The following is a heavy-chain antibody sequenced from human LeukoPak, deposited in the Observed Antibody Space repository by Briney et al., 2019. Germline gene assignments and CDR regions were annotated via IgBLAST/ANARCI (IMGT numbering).Heavy chain of an antibody. J-gene: IGHJ4*02. D-gene: IGHD5-12*01. CDR1: RFTFNSYA. V-gene: IGHV3-23*01. CDR2: IGGSNGIT. CDR3: ARNENSGWGYFDY. Sequence: GGSLRLSCAASRFTFNSYAMSWVRQAPGKGLEWVSVIGGSNGITFYVGSVKGRFTISRDNSKDTLYLQMNSLRAEDTDVYYCARNENSGWGYFDYWGQGTLVTVSS.